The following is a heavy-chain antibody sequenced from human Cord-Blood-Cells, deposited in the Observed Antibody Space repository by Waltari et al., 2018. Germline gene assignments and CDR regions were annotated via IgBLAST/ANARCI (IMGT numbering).Heavy chain of an antibody. J-gene: IGHJ6*02. CDR2: FDPEDGET. V-gene: IGHV1-24*01. D-gene: IGHD6-13*01. CDR1: GYTLTELS. CDR3: ATDTAAAGIDYYYYGMDV. Sequence: QVQLVQSGAEVKKPGASVKVSCKVSGYTLTELSMHWVRQAPGQGLEWMGGFDPEDGETIYAQKFQGRVTMTEDTSTDTAYMELSSLRSEDTAVYYCATDTAAAGIDYYYYGMDVWGQGTTVTVSS.